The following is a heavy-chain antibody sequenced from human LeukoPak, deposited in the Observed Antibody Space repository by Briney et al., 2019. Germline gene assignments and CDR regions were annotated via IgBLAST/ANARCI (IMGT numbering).Heavy chain of an antibody. CDR1: GGSVSSSSYY. CDR3: ARGSGVVIPRIDY. D-gene: IGHD3-3*01. CDR2: IYYSGST. V-gene: IGHV4-39*01. Sequence: PSETLSLTCTVSGGSVSSSSYYWGWIRQSPGKGLEWIGSIYYSGSTYYNPSLKSRVTISIDTSKNQFSLKLSSVTAADTAVYYCARGSGVVIPRIDYWGQGTLVTVSS. J-gene: IGHJ4*02.